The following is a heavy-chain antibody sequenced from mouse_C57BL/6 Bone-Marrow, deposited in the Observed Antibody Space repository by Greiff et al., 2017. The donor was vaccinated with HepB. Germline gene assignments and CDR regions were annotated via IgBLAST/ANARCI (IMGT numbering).Heavy chain of an antibody. V-gene: IGHV1-85*01. CDR2: IYPRDGTS. Sequence: VQLKEPGPELVKPGTSVKLSCKASGYTFTNYDINWMKQRPGQGLEWIGWIYPRDGTSKYNEKFKGKATLTVDTSSSTTYMEFHSLTSEDSAVYFCARGGTAQALFAYWGQGTLVTVSA. CDR1: GYTFTNYD. J-gene: IGHJ3*01. CDR3: ARGGTAQALFAY. D-gene: IGHD3-2*02.